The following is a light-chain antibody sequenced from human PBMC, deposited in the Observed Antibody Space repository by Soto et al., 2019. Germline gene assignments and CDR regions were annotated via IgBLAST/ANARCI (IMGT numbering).Light chain of an antibody. CDR3: CSYTSSTTRV. CDR1: SSDIGDNNY. CDR2: DVS. Sequence: QSALTQPASVSGSPGQSITISCTGTSSDIGDNNYVSWYQQHPGKAPKLMIYDVSDRPSGVSIRFSGSKSGNTASLTISGLQAEDEADYYCCSYTSSTTRVFGTGTKVTVL. J-gene: IGLJ1*01. V-gene: IGLV2-14*03.